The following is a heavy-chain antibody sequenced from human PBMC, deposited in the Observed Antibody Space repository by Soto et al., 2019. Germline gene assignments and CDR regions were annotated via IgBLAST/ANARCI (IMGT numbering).Heavy chain of an antibody. D-gene: IGHD3-3*01. CDR1: GYTFTSYG. CDR2: ISAYNGNT. CDR3: ARDIRAGTLYYDFWSGYPYYFDY. Sequence: ASVKVSCKASGYTFTSYGISWVRQAPGQGLEWMGWISAYNGNTNYAQKLQGRVTMTTDTSTSTAYMELRSLRSDDTAVYYCARDIRAGTLYYDFWSGYPYYFDYWGQGTLVTVSS. J-gene: IGHJ4*02. V-gene: IGHV1-18*01.